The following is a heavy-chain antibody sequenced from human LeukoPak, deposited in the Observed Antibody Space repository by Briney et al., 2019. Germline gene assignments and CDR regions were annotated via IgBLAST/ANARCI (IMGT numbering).Heavy chain of an antibody. Sequence: PSETLSLTCTVSGGSISSYYWSWIRQPPGKGLEWIGYIYYSGYTNYNPSLKSRVTISVDTSKNQFSLKLSSVTAADTAVYYCARTTMVRGTYYMDVWGKGTTVTVSS. CDR1: GGSISSYY. J-gene: IGHJ6*03. CDR3: ARTTMVRGTYYMDV. D-gene: IGHD3-10*01. CDR2: IYYSGYT. V-gene: IGHV4-59*01.